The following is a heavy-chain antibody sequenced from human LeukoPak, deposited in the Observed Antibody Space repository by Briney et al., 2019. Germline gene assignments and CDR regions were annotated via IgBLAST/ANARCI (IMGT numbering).Heavy chain of an antibody. CDR3: ARGSLLVGAFDY. J-gene: IGHJ4*02. CDR1: GFTFSSYS. CDR2: ISSSSYYI. V-gene: IGHV3-21*01. D-gene: IGHD1-26*01. Sequence: GGSLRLSCAASGFTFSSYSMNWVRQAPGKGLEWVSPISSSSYYIYYADSVKGRFTISRDNAKNSLYLQMNSLRAEDTAVYYCARGSLLVGAFDYWGQGTLVTVSS.